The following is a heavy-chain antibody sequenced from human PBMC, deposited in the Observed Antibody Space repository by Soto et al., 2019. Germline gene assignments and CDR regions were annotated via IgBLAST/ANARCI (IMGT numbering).Heavy chain of an antibody. D-gene: IGHD3-22*01. Sequence: EVQLVESGGGLVKPGGSLRLSCAASGFTFSYNWMHWVRQAPGKGLVWVSRINSDGSSTSYADSVKGRFTISRDNAKNTLYLQMNSLRAEDTAVYYCARFGTYYDTSGFLYWGQGTLVTVSS. J-gene: IGHJ4*02. V-gene: IGHV3-74*02. CDR2: INSDGSST. CDR1: GFTFSYNW. CDR3: ARFGTYYDTSGFLY.